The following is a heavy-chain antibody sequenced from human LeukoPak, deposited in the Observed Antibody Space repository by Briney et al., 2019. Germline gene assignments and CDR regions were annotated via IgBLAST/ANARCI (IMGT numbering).Heavy chain of an antibody. CDR1: GFTFSSHW. D-gene: IGHD6-13*01. J-gene: IGHJ5*02. V-gene: IGHV3-7*03. CDR3: ARENYISSWFSHGQPSRWFDP. Sequence: PGGSLRLSCAGTGFTFSSHWMSWVRQAPGKGLEWVANINQDGSAKYYVDSVKGRFSTSRDNAKNSLYLQMNSLRAEDTAVYYCARENYISSWFSHGQPSRWFDPWGQGTLVTVSS. CDR2: INQDGSAK.